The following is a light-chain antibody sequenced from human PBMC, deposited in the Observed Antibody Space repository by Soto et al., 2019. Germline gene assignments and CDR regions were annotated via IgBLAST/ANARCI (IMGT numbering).Light chain of an antibody. CDR3: QQSSNIPYT. CDR1: QTISIY. CDR2: AAS. J-gene: IGKJ2*01. V-gene: IGKV1-39*01. Sequence: DIQMTQSPSSLSASVGDRDTITCRASQTISIYLNWYQQNPGKAPKLLIYAASSLQSGVPSRFSGSGSGTDFTLTISSLQPEDFSTYYCQQSSNIPYTFGQGTKLEIK.